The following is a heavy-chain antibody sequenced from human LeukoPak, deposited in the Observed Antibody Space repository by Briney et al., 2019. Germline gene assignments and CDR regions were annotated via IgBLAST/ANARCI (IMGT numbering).Heavy chain of an antibody. V-gene: IGHV4-59*01. CDR1: GGSISSYY. D-gene: IGHD5-24*01. Sequence: SETLSLTCTVSGGSISSYYCSWIRQPPGKGLEWIGYIYYSGSTKYNPSLKSRVTISVDTSKNQFSLKLSSVTAADTAVYYCAKDRVGGWLQGYDAFDIWGQGTMVTVSS. CDR3: AKDRVGGWLQGYDAFDI. J-gene: IGHJ3*02. CDR2: IYYSGST.